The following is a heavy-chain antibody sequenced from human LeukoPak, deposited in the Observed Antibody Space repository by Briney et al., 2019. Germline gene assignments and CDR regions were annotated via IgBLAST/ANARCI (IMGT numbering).Heavy chain of an antibody. V-gene: IGHV3-20*04. CDR3: VSIAAAGTVLDY. Sequence: GGSLRLSCAASGFTFDDYGMSWVRQAPGKGLEWVSGINWNGGSTGYADSVKGRFTISRDNAKNTLYLQMNSLRAEDTAVYYCVSIAAAGTVLDYWGQGTLVTVSS. CDR2: INWNGGST. D-gene: IGHD6-13*01. J-gene: IGHJ4*02. CDR1: GFTFDDYG.